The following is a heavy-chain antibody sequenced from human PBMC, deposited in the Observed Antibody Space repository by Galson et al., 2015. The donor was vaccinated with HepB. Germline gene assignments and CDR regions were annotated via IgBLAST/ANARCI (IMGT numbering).Heavy chain of an antibody. CDR1: GLTFSRYA. CDR2: ISYDAINK. J-gene: IGHJ1*01. CDR3: ARDGARVDTAMVIAEYFQH. Sequence: SLRLSCAASGLTFSRYAMHWVRQAPGKGLEWVAVISYDAINKYYADTVKGRFTISRDNSRNMLYLQMNSLRAEDTAVYYCARDGARVDTAMVIAEYFQHWGQGTLVTVSS. V-gene: IGHV3-30*04. D-gene: IGHD5-18*01.